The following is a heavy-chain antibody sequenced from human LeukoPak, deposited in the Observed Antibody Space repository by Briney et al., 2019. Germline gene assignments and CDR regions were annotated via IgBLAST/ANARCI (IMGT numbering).Heavy chain of an antibody. CDR3: ARDRAGYCSSTSCYDFDY. CDR2: ISAYNGNT. J-gene: IGHJ4*02. CDR1: GYTFTSYG. Sequence: ASVKVSCKASGYTFTSYGISWVRQAPGQGLEWMGWISAYNGNTNYAQKLQGRVTMTTDTSTSTAYMELRSLRSDDTAVYYCARDRAGYCSSTSCYDFDYWGQGTLVTVSS. V-gene: IGHV1-18*01. D-gene: IGHD2-2*03.